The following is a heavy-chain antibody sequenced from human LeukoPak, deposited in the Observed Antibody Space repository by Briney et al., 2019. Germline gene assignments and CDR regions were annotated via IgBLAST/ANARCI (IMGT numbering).Heavy chain of an antibody. V-gene: IGHV3-11*01. CDR2: ISSSGSTI. D-gene: IGHD2-15*01. Sequence: PGGSLRLSCAASGFTFSDYYMSWIRQAPGKGLEWVSYISSSGSTIYYTDSVKGRFTISRDNSKHTVSLQMNSLRAEDTAVYYCAIFRVYSFDYWGQGTLVTVSS. CDR1: GFTFSDYY. J-gene: IGHJ4*02. CDR3: AIFRVYSFDY.